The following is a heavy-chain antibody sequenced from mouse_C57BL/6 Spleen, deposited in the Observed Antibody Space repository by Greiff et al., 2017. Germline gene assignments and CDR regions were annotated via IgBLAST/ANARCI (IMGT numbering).Heavy chain of an antibody. D-gene: IGHD2-3*01. CDR1: GFTFSSYA. Sequence: EVMLVESGEGLVKPGGSLKLSCAASGFTFSSYAMSWVRQTPEKRLEWVAYISSGGDYIYYADTVKGRFTISRDNARNTLYLQMSSLKSEDTAMYYCTRVYDGYYVYFDDWGKGTTLTVSS. CDR2: ISSGGDYI. CDR3: TRVYDGYYVYFDD. J-gene: IGHJ2*01. V-gene: IGHV5-9-1*02.